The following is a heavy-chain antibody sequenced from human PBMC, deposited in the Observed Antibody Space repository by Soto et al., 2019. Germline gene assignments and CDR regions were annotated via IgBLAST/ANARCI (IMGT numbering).Heavy chain of an antibody. CDR3: ARAGTTVVTSPPHYFDY. D-gene: IGHD4-17*01. V-gene: IGHV1-18*01. J-gene: IGHJ4*02. CDR2: ISAYNGNT. Sequence: QVQLVQSGAEVKKPGASVKVSCKASGYTFTSYGISWVRQAPGQGLEWMGWISAYNGNTNYAQKLQGRVTMTTDTAKSTAYMELRSLRSDDTAVYYCARAGTTVVTSPPHYFDYWGQGTLVTVSS. CDR1: GYTFTSYG.